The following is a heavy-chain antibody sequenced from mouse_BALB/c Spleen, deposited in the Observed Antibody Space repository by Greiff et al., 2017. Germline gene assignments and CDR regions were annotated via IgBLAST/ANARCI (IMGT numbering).Heavy chain of an antibody. V-gene: IGHV2-2*02. Sequence: QVQLKESGPGLVQPSQSLSITCTVSGFSLTSYGVHWVRQSPGKGLEWLGVIWSGGSTDYNAAFISRLSISKDNSKSQVFFKMNSLQANDTAIYYCASSYDYDWYFDVWGAGTTVTVSS. D-gene: IGHD2-4*01. CDR3: ASSYDYDWYFDV. CDR1: GFSLTSYG. J-gene: IGHJ1*01. CDR2: IWSGGST.